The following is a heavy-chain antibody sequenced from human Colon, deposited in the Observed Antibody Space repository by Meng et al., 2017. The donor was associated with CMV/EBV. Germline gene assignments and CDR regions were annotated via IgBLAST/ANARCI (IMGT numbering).Heavy chain of an antibody. CDR1: GFDFNIYT. Sequence: GESLKISCSISGFDFNIYTKNWVRQAPGKGLEWVSSISRSSTYIFYADSVKGRFTISRDNAKNSLYLQMNSLRVEDTAVYYCARDLAVFGVVTDDYWGQGTVVTVSS. CDR2: ISRSSTYI. V-gene: IGHV3-21*06. J-gene: IGHJ4*02. D-gene: IGHD3-3*01. CDR3: ARDLAVFGVVTDDY.